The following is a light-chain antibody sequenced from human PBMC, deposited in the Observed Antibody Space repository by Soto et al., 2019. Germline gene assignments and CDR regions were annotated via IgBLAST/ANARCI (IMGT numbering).Light chain of an antibody. CDR1: SSDVGGYNY. J-gene: IGLJ1*01. Sequence: QSALAQPSSASGSPGQSVTISCTGTSSDVGGYNYVSWFQQHPGKAPKLIIHEVNQRPSGVPDRFSGSKSGNTASLTVSGLQAEDEGTYYCSSYGGYNNVVFGTGTKVTAL. V-gene: IGLV2-8*01. CDR3: SSYGGYNNVV. CDR2: EVN.